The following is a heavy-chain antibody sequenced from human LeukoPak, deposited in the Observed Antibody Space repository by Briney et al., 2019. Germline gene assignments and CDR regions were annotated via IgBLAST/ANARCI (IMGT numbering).Heavy chain of an antibody. CDR2: INHSGST. Sequence: PSETLALTCAVYGGSFSGYYWSWIRQPPGKGREWIGEINHSGSTNYNPSLKSRVTISVDTSKNQFSLKLSSVTAADTAVYYCARGSRDGYKPFDYWGQGTLVTVSS. V-gene: IGHV4-34*01. CDR3: ARGSRDGYKPFDY. CDR1: GGSFSGYY. J-gene: IGHJ4*02. D-gene: IGHD5-24*01.